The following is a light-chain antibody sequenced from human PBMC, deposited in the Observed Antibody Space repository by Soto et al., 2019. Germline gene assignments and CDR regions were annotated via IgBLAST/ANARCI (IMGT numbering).Light chain of an antibody. CDR2: GVS. CDR1: QRVTSCY. CDR3: QVYGPSPPIT. Sequence: EVLLTQSPGTLSFSPAERATLSCRTSQRVTSCYLAWYQHKPGQPPRLLIYGVSTRPTGVPDRFTGSGSGTDFTLTISRLEPEDFAVFYCQVYGPSPPITFGQGTRLEIK. J-gene: IGKJ5*01. V-gene: IGKV3-20*01.